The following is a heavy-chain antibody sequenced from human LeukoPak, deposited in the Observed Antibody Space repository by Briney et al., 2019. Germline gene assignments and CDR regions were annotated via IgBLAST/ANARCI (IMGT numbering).Heavy chain of an antibody. CDR2: ISGSGGST. CDR3: AKEFTMIVVVSLGDY. J-gene: IGHJ4*02. V-gene: IGHV3-23*01. D-gene: IGHD3-22*01. Sequence: GGSLRLSCAASGFTFSSYAMSWVRQAPGEGLEWVSAISGSGGSTYYADSVKGRFTISRDNSKNTLYLQMNSLRAEDTAVYYCAKEFTMIVVVSLGDYWGQGTLVTVSS. CDR1: GFTFSSYA.